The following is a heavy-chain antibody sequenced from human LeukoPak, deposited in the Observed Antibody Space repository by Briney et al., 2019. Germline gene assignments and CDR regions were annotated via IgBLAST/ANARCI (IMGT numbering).Heavy chain of an antibody. CDR3: ARDPNQLLYFDY. CDR1: GITFSSYG. CDR2: IRYDGSNT. D-gene: IGHD2-2*01. Sequence: GGSLRLSCAASGITFSSYGMHWVRQAPGKGLEWVAFIRYDGSNTYYADSVKGRFTISRDNSKNTLYLQMISLRAEDTAVYYCARDPNQLLYFDYWGQGTLVTVSS. J-gene: IGHJ4*02. V-gene: IGHV3-30*02.